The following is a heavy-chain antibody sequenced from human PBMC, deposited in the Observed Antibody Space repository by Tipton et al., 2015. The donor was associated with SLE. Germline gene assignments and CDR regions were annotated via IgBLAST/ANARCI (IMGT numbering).Heavy chain of an antibody. CDR2: IHPRGST. J-gene: IGHJ4*02. V-gene: IGHV4-61*02. CDR1: GGSISSGSFY. D-gene: IGHD6-19*01. Sequence: TLSLTCTVSGGSISSGSFYWSWIRQPAGKGLEWIGRIHPRGSTNYNPSLRSRVTISVDTSKNQFSLELSSVTAADTAVYFCAREGYSGGWDGDFDNWGQGTLVTVSS. CDR3: AREGYSGGWDGDFDN.